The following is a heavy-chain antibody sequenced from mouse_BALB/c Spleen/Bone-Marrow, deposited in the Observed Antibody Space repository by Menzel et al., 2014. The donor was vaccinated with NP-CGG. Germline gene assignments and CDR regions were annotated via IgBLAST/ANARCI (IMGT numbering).Heavy chain of an antibody. V-gene: IGHV5-12-2*01. CDR2: ISTGGGNT. CDR1: GFTFSGFT. CDR3: ARRDGYGNFRGGNAVDY. D-gene: IGHD2-1*01. Sequence: EVQREESGGGLVQPGASLKLSCAASGFTFSGFTMSWVRQSPEPRLERVAYISTGGGNTNYADSVKGRFTISRDNAKNTLYLQMSSLKSEDTAMYYCARRDGYGNFRGGNAVDYWGQGTSVTVSS. J-gene: IGHJ4*01.